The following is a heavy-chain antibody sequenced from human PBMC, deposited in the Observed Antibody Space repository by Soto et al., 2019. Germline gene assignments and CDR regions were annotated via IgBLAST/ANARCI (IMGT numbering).Heavy chain of an antibody. CDR2: ISYDGSNK. CDR1: GFTFSSYG. V-gene: IGHV3-30*18. D-gene: IGHD6-19*01. J-gene: IGHJ4*02. CDR3: AKVSSGWYQGSFDY. Sequence: GGSLRLSCAASGFTFSSYGMHWVRQAPGKGLEWVAVISYDGSNKYYADSVKGRFTISRDNSKNTLYLQMNSLRAEDTAVYYCAKVSSGWYQGSFDYWGQGTLVTVSS.